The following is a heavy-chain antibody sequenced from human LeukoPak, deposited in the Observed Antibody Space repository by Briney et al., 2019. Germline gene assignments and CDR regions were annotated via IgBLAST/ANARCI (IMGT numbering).Heavy chain of an antibody. J-gene: IGHJ4*02. CDR1: GYTFTSYG. V-gene: IGHV1-18*01. Sequence: ASVKVSCKASGYTFTSYGISWVRQAPGQGLEWMGWISAYNGNTNYAQKFQGRVTVTTDTSTSTVYMELRSLRPDDTAVYYCARDKSRYNYGYNLWGQGTLVTVSS. CDR2: ISAYNGNT. D-gene: IGHD5-18*01. CDR3: ARDKSRYNYGYNL.